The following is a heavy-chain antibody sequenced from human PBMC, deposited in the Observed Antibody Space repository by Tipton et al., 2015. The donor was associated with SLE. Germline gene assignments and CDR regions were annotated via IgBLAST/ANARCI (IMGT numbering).Heavy chain of an antibody. CDR3: ARYSLTNWHLDL. CDR1: GGSISRYY. J-gene: IGHJ2*01. V-gene: IGHV4-59*01. D-gene: IGHD2-15*01. Sequence: LRLSCKVSGGSISRYYWSRIRQPPGKGLDYIESIYYSGSTNSHPSLESRVSMSEDSSKNQFSLKLTSVTAADSAVYYCARYSLTNWHLDLWGRGTLVTVSS. CDR2: IYYSGST.